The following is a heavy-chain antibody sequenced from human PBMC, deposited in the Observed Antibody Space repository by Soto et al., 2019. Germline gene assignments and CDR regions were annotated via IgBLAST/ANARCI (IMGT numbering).Heavy chain of an antibody. V-gene: IGHV3-48*01. D-gene: IGHD7-27*01. CDR2: ISSSSSTI. CDR1: GFTFGSYS. Sequence: GGSLRLSCAASGFTFGSYSMNWVRQAPGKGLEWVSYISSSSSTIYYADSVKGRFTISRDNAKNSLYLQMNILRAEDTAVYYCARRTGDHDYWGQGTLVTVSS. J-gene: IGHJ4*02. CDR3: ARRTGDHDY.